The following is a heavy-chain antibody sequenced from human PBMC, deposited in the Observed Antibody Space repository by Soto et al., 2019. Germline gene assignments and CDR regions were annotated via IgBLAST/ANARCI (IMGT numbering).Heavy chain of an antibody. CDR1: GGTFSSYA. CDR2: IIPIFGTA. J-gene: IGHJ2*01. V-gene: IGHV1-69*06. CDR3: ASSGYYGSGSQQGYFDL. Sequence: QVQLVQSGAEVKKPGSSVKVSCKASGGTFSSYAISWVRQAPGQGLEWMGGIIPIFGTANYAQKFQGRVTITADKSTSTDYMELSSLRSEDTAVYYCASSGYYGSGSQQGYFDLWGRGTLVTVSS. D-gene: IGHD3-10*01.